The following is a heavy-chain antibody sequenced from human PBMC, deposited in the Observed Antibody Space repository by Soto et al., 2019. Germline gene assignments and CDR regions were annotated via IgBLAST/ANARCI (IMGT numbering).Heavy chain of an antibody. Sequence: SETLSLTCAVYGGSFSGYYWNWIRQHPGKGLEWIGYIYYSGSTYYNPSIKSRVTISVDTSKNQFSLKLNSVTAADTAVYYCARDLWGYCGTDCYPLDVWGQGTTVTVSS. CDR1: GGSFSGYY. J-gene: IGHJ6*02. V-gene: IGHV4-31*11. CDR2: IYYSGST. D-gene: IGHD2-21*02. CDR3: ARDLWGYCGTDCYPLDV.